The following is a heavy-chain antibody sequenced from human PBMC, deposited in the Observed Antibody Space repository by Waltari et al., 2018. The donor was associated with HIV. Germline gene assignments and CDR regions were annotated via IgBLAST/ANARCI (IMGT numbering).Heavy chain of an antibody. CDR3: ARDQASDYGDYYYYGMDV. Sequence: EVQLVESGGGLVKPGGSLRLSCAASGFTFSSYSMNWVRQAPGKGLEWVSSISSSSSYIYYADSVKGRFTISRDNAKNSLYLQMNSLRAEDTAVYYCARDQASDYGDYYYYGMDVWGQGTTVTVSS. D-gene: IGHD4-17*01. J-gene: IGHJ6*02. CDR2: ISSSSSYI. CDR1: GFTFSSYS. V-gene: IGHV3-21*01.